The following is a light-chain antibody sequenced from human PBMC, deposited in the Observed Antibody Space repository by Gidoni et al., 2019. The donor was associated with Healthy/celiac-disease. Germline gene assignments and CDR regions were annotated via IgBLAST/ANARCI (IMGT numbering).Light chain of an antibody. V-gene: IGLV3-21*02. J-gene: IGLJ3*02. CDR2: DDS. CDR1: KIGSKS. CDR3: QVWDSSSEVV. Sequence: SYVLTQPPSVSVAPGQTARITCGGNKIGSKSVHWYQQKPGQAPVLVGYDDSDRPSGIPERFSGSNSGNTATLTIRRVEAGDEADYYCQVWDSSSEVVVGGGTKLTGL.